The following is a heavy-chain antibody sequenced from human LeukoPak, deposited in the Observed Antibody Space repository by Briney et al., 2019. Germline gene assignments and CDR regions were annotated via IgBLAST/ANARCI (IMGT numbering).Heavy chain of an antibody. CDR1: GGSISSYY. CDR3: ARARDYYDSSSYPNWFDP. D-gene: IGHD3-22*01. J-gene: IGHJ5*02. CDR2: IYSSGST. Sequence: PSETLSLTCTVSGGSISSYYWTWIRQPAGKGLEWIGRIYSSGSTNYNPSLKSRVTMSVDKSRNQFSLKLSSVTAADTAVYYCARARDYYDSSSYPNWFDPWGQGTLVTVSS. V-gene: IGHV4-4*07.